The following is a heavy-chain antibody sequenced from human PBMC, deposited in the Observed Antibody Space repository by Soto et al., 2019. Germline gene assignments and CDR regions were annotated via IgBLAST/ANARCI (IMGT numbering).Heavy chain of an antibody. Sequence: QVQLVESGGGVVQPGRSLRLSCAASGFTFSSYGMHWVRQAPGKGLEWVAVIAYDGSNKYYADSVKGRFTISRDNSKNKLYLQMNGLRAEDMAVYYCAKNGGGDWEDAFDIWGQGTRVTVSS. CDR1: GFTFSSYG. CDR3: AKNGGGDWEDAFDI. V-gene: IGHV3-30*18. CDR2: IAYDGSNK. D-gene: IGHD2-21*02. J-gene: IGHJ3*02.